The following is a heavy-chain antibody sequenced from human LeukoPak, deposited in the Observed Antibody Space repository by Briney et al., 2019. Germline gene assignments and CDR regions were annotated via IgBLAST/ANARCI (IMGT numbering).Heavy chain of an antibody. Sequence: GESLKISCRASGYSFTTYWIGWVRQMPGKGLEWMGVIFPADSDTRYSPSFQGQVTISADKSSSTAYLQWSSLKASDTAMYYCARTVLPGTLFDFWGQGTLVTVSS. CDR2: IFPADSDT. D-gene: IGHD2/OR15-2a*01. V-gene: IGHV5-51*01. J-gene: IGHJ4*02. CDR3: ARTVLPGTLFDF. CDR1: GYSFTTYW.